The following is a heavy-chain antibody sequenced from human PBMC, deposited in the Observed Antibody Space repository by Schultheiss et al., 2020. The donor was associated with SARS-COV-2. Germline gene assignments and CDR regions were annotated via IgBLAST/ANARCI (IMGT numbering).Heavy chain of an antibody. J-gene: IGHJ6*03. Sequence: GGSLRLSCAASGFTFSRYALHWVRQAPGKGLEWVAVISYDGSNKYYADSVKGRFTISRDNSKNTLYLQMNSLRAEDTAVYYCAREEVLRYFDWLLSGYYYYYYMDVWGKGTTVTVSS. V-gene: IGHV3-30*07. CDR3: AREEVLRYFDWLLSGYYYYYYMDV. D-gene: IGHD3-9*01. CDR2: ISYDGSNK. CDR1: GFTFSRYA.